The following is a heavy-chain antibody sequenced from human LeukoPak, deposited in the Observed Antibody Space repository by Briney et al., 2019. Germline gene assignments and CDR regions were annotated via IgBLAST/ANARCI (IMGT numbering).Heavy chain of an antibody. V-gene: IGHV4-59*01. CDR3: ARGGYYYDSSGYFDY. J-gene: IGHJ4*02. CDR1: GGSISSYY. CDR2: IYYSGST. Sequence: PSETLSLTCTVSGGSISSYYWSWIRQPPGKGLEWIGYIYYSGSTNYNPSLKSRVTISVDTSKKQFSLKLSSVTAADTAVYYCARGGYYYDSSGYFDYWGQGTLVTVSS. D-gene: IGHD3-22*01.